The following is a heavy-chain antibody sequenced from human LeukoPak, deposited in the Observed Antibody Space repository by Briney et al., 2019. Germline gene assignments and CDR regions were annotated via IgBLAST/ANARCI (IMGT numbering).Heavy chain of an antibody. CDR2: IIPMFGST. Sequence: GASVTVSCKATGGTFNDYSLSWVRQAPGQGLEWMGGIIPMFGSTNYAQKFQDRVTITADASTTTASMELTSLRSEDTATYYCAKSNGSEDTFDIWGQGTLVSVSS. D-gene: IGHD6-19*01. J-gene: IGHJ3*02. V-gene: IGHV1-69*13. CDR1: GGTFNDYS. CDR3: AKSNGSEDTFDI.